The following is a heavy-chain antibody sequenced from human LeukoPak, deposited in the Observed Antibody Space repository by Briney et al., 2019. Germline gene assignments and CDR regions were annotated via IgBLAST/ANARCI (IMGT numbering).Heavy chain of an antibody. CDR2: INPSGGST. D-gene: IGHD3-22*01. V-gene: IGHV1-46*01. CDR3: ARDHPRPFAYYDSSGPAGY. J-gene: IGHJ4*02. CDR1: GYTFTSYY. Sequence: ASVKVSCKASGYTFTSYYMHWVRQAPGQGLEWMGIINPSGGSTSYAQKFQGRVTMTRDTSTSTVYMELSSLRSEDTAVHYCARDHPRPFAYYDSSGPAGYWGQGTLVTVSS.